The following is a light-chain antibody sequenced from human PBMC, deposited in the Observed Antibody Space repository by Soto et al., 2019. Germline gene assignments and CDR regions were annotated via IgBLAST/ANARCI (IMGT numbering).Light chain of an antibody. J-gene: IGKJ1*01. V-gene: IGKV1-6*01. CDR1: QDIRND. CDR3: LQDYDYTWT. CDR2: ASS. Sequence: AIQMTQSPSSLSASVGDRVTITCRASQDIRNDLGWYQEKPGQAPKLLIYASSNLQSGVPARFSGSGSGTDFTLTIGSLQPEDCAFYYCLQDYDYTWTFGQGTKVE.